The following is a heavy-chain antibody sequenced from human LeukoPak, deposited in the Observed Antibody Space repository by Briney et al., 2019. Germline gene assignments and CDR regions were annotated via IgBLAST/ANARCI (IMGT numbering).Heavy chain of an antibody. CDR2: IYYRRTT. Sequence: PSETLSLTCTVSGYSISSGYDWGWIRQPPGKGLEWIGSIYYRRTTYYNPSLKSRVTISVDTSKNQFSLKLSSVTAADTAVYYCASTVKEFPDAFDIWGQGTMVTVSS. D-gene: IGHD4-17*01. CDR3: ASTVKEFPDAFDI. CDR1: GYSISSGYD. J-gene: IGHJ3*02. V-gene: IGHV4-38-2*02.